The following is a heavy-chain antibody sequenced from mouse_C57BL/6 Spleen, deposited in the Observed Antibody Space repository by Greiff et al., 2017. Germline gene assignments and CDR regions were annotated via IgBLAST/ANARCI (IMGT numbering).Heavy chain of an antibody. CDR1: GYTFTSYW. CDR2: IDPNSGGT. CDR3: ERGEGCGSSYGFAY. J-gene: IGHJ3*01. Sequence: QVQLKQPGAELVKPGASVKLSCKASGYTFTSYWMHWVKQRPGRGLEWIGRIDPNSGGTKYNEKFKGKATLTVDKPSSTAYMQLSSLTSEDSAVYECERGEGCGSSYGFAYWGQGTLVTVSA. D-gene: IGHD1-1*01. V-gene: IGHV1-72*01.